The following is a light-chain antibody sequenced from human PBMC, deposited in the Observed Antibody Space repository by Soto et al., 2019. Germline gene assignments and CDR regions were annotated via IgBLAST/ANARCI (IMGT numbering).Light chain of an antibody. CDR3: SSYTSNSTQV. CDR1: SSDVGSYNY. J-gene: IGLJ7*01. V-gene: IGLV2-14*01. CDR2: EVS. Sequence: QSALTQPASVSGSPGQSITISCTGTSSDVGSYNYVSWYQQHPGKAPKLMIYEVSNRPSGVSNRFSGSKSGNTASLTISGLQAEDEANYYCSSYTSNSTQVFGAGTQVTVL.